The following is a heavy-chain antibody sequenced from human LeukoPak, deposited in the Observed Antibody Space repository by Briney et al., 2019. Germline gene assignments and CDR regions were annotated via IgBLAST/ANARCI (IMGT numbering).Heavy chain of an antibody. Sequence: PGGSLRLSCPASGFTFSSFEMAWVRQPPGKGLEWVSYISDSGNTIKYADSVKGRFTISRDYAENSLYLQMNSLRVEDTAVYYCAGGPQYSGSYAYWGQGTLVTVSS. J-gene: IGHJ4*02. D-gene: IGHD1-26*01. CDR2: ISDSGNTI. CDR1: GFTFSSFE. V-gene: IGHV3-48*03. CDR3: AGGPQYSGSYAY.